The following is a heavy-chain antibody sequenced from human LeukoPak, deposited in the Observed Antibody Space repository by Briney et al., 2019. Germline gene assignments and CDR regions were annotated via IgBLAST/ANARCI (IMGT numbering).Heavy chain of an antibody. CDR3: ARHVAATGTTRLDY. Sequence: PGGSLRLSCAASGFTFNIFDMTWVRQAPGKGLEWVSYISYSSSTIYYADSVKGRFTISRDNAKNSQYLQMNSLRADDTAVYYCARHVAATGTTRLDYWGQGTLVTVSS. V-gene: IGHV3-48*01. J-gene: IGHJ4*02. CDR1: GFTFNIFD. D-gene: IGHD6-13*01. CDR2: ISYSSSTI.